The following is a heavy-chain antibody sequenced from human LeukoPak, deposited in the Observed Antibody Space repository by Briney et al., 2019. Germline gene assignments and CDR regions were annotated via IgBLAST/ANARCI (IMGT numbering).Heavy chain of an antibody. CDR1: GFTFSNHG. CDR3: ARGGYYDFWSGYYIIDY. Sequence: GGSLRLSCAASGFTFSNHGMNWVRQAPGKGLEWVSGISPSGDITYYADSVKGRFTISRDNSKNTLYLQMNSLRAEDTAVYYCARGGYYDFWSGYYIIDYWGQGTLVTVSS. CDR2: ISPSGDIT. D-gene: IGHD3-3*01. V-gene: IGHV3-23*01. J-gene: IGHJ4*02.